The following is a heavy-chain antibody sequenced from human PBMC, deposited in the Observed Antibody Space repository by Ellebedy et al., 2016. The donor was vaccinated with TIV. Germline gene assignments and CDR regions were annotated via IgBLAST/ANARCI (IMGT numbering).Heavy chain of an antibody. CDR3: ARVGVYDMPFDP. J-gene: IGHJ5*02. D-gene: IGHD3-9*01. CDR1: GYTFTGYY. CDR2: INPNSSGT. V-gene: IGHV1-2*02. Sequence: AASVKVSCKASGYTFTGYYMHWVRQAPGQGLEWMGWINPNSSGTNYAQKFQGRVTMTRDTSISTAYMELSRLRSDDTAVYYCARVGVYDMPFDPWGQGTLVTVSS.